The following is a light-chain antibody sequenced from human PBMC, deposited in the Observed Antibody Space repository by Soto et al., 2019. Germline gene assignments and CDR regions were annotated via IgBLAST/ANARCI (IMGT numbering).Light chain of an antibody. Sequence: DIQMTQSPSTLSSSVGDSVTITCRGSVSINNNLAWYKQKPWKAPNLLIYDASTLERGVPSRFSGTGSGTELTLAINRLKPNDFSTYYCQQYHRSSITFGQWTRLEFK. J-gene: IGKJ5*01. CDR3: QQYHRSSIT. CDR2: DAS. CDR1: VSINNN. V-gene: IGKV1-5*01.